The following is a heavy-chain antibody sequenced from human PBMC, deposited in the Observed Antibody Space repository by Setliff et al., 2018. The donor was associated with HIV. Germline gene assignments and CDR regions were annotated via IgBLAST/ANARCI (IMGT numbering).Heavy chain of an antibody. D-gene: IGHD1-26*01. CDR3: AREVLPVIGGRGWFDP. V-gene: IGHV4-31*03. Sequence: SETLSLTCTVSGGSITSDGYFWTWIRQHPGKGLEWIGYMSYSGSTYHNPSLKRRLTLLLYTSKNQFSLNLSSVTAADTAMYYCAREVLPVIGGRGWFDPWGQGTLVTVSS. J-gene: IGHJ5*02. CDR1: GGSITSDGYF. CDR2: MSYSGST.